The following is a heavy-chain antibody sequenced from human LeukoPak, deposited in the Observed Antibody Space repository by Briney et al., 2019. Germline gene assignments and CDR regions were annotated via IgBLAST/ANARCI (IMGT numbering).Heavy chain of an antibody. V-gene: IGHV3-13*01. CDR1: GFTFSSFD. Sequence: QPGGSLRLSCAASGFTFSSFDMHWVRQPTGQGLEWVPTIGTASDTYYPGSVEGRFTLSRDNAKNSLYLQMNSLTAGDTAVYYCARGPPRGKYYYMDVWGEGTTVTVSS. J-gene: IGHJ6*03. D-gene: IGHD1-1*01. CDR3: ARGPPRGKYYYMDV. CDR2: IGTASDT.